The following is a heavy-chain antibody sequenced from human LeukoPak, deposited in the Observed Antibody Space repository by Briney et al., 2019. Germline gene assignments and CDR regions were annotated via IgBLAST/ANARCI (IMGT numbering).Heavy chain of an antibody. Sequence: GGSLRLSCAASRFTFSSSWMSWVRQAPGKGLEWVANIKQDGSEKYYVDSVKGRFTISRDNAKNSLYLQMNSLRAEDTAVYHCARDRALGVAVAGNDAFDIWGQGTMVTVSS. CDR2: IKQDGSEK. D-gene: IGHD6-19*01. CDR1: RFTFSSSW. J-gene: IGHJ3*02. CDR3: ARDRALGVAVAGNDAFDI. V-gene: IGHV3-7*01.